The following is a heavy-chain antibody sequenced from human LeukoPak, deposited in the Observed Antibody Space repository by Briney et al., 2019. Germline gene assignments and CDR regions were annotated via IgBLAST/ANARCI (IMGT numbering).Heavy chain of an antibody. J-gene: IGHJ5*02. Sequence: PSETLSLTCTVSGGSISSYYWSWIRQPPGKGLEWIGYIYYSGSTNYNPSLKSRVTISVDTSKNQFSLKLSSVTAADTAVYYCAXGGTXRXGYXSSTSCPRGFDPWGQGTLVTVSS. CDR2: IYYSGST. D-gene: IGHD2-2*01. V-gene: IGHV4-59*01. CDR3: AXGGTXRXGYXSSTSCPRGFDP. CDR1: GGSISSYY.